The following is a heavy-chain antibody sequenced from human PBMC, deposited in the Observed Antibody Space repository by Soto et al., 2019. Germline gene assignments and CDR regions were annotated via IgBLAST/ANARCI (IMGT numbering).Heavy chain of an antibody. D-gene: IGHD3-22*01. J-gene: IGHJ4*02. CDR1: GGSTNSSNYY. Sequence: SETLSLTCTVSGGSTNSSNYYWGWIRQPPGRGLEWIGNVYQTGSTSYNPSLKSRVTMSLDTSKNQFSLKLTSVFAADTAVYYCAGLNYYDSNGYYLTPVFAYWGQGTLVTVSS. CDR3: AGLNYYDSNGYYLTPVFAY. V-gene: IGHV4-39*01. CDR2: VYQTGST.